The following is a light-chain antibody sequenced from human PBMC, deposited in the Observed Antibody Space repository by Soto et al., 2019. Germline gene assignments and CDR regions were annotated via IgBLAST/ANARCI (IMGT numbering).Light chain of an antibody. CDR2: DVS. CDR3: QQYNSYSWT. Sequence: DIQMTQSPSTLSASVGDRVTITCRASQTFSDWLAWYQQKPGEAPRLLISDVSHLESGVPSRFSGSGSGREFTLTISSLQPDDFATYYCQQYNSYSWTFGQGTKVDI. J-gene: IGKJ1*01. CDR1: QTFSDW. V-gene: IGKV1-5*01.